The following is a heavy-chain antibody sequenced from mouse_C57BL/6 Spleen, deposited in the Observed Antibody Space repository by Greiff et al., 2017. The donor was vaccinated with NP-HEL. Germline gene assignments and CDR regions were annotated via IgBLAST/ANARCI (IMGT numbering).Heavy chain of an antibody. Sequence: VQLQQSGAELVKPGASVKISCKASGYAFRSYWMNWVKQRPGKGLEWIGQIYPGDGDTNYNGKFKGKATLTADKSSSTAYMQLSSLTSDDSAVYFCARPLYGNYVDYAMDYWGQGTSVTVSS. D-gene: IGHD2-1*01. CDR1: GYAFRSYW. CDR2: IYPGDGDT. J-gene: IGHJ4*01. CDR3: ARPLYGNYVDYAMDY. V-gene: IGHV1-80*01.